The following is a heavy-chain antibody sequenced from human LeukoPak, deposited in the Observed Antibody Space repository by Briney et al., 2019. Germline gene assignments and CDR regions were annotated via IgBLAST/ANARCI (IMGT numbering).Heavy chain of an antibody. CDR3: ARSPLDCTNGVCYEGGRDY. D-gene: IGHD2-8*01. CDR2: IIPIFGTA. V-gene: IGHV1-69*13. Sequence: ASVKVSCKASGGTFSSYAISWVRQAPGQGLEWMGGIIPIFGTANYAQKFQGRVTITADESTSTAYMELSSLRSEDTAVYYCARSPLDCTNGVCYEGGRDYWGQGTLVTVSS. J-gene: IGHJ4*02. CDR1: GGTFSSYA.